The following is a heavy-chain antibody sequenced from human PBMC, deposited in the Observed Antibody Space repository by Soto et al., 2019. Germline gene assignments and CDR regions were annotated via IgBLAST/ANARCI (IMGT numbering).Heavy chain of an antibody. CDR1: GFTFSSYG. J-gene: IGHJ4*02. CDR3: AKERVHLAVAGGFDY. D-gene: IGHD6-19*01. CDR2: ISYDGSNK. V-gene: IGHV3-30*18. Sequence: QVQLVESGGGVVQPGRSLRLSCAASGFTFSSYGMHWVRQAPGKGLEWVAVISYDGSNKYYADSVKGRFTISRDNSKNTLYLQMNGLRAEDTAVYSCAKERVHLAVAGGFDYWGQGTLVTVSS.